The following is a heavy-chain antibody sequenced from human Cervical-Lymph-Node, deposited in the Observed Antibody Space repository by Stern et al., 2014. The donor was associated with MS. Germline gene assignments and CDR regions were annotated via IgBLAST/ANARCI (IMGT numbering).Heavy chain of an antibody. CDR1: GYTFTDYN. Sequence: VQLVESGAEVKEPGASVKVSCTASGYTFTDYNIQWVRQAPGPGLEWLGMISPDGGRTAYAPKFRGRVTMTRDKSTATVYMELNSLRSDDTAVYFCARVAQTVGAAYWGQGTLVAVSS. CDR3: ARVAQTVGAAY. V-gene: IGHV1-46*01. D-gene: IGHD1-26*01. J-gene: IGHJ4*02. CDR2: ISPDGGRT.